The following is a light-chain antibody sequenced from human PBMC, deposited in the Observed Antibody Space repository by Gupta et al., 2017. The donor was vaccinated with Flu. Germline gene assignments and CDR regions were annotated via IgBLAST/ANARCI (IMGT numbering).Light chain of an antibody. CDR1: SDKVGNKG. J-gene: IGLJ3*02. CDR3: SAWDSSGNEAV. Sequence: TTPTCTGNSDKVGNKGEAWQRRHQEHPPEVLTDRNNTRPTGISEGFSASRSGNTATLTMTGLRAEDEAEYYCSAWDSSGNEAVFGGGTKVTVL. CDR2: RNN. V-gene: IGLV10-54*04.